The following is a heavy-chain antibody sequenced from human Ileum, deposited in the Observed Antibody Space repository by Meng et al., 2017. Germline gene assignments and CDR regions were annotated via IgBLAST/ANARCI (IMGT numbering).Heavy chain of an antibody. V-gene: IGHV3-23*04. Sequence: EVQVVGVGGGVVRPGGSLRLSCAASGFTFDDYGMSWVRQAPGKGLEWVSAITGSGRDTFYADSVKGRFTISRDNSKNMLYLQMNYLRAEDTAVYYCTRCYGDWFSGDHWGRGTLVTVSS. CDR2: ITGSGRDT. J-gene: IGHJ4*01. D-gene: IGHD3/OR15-3a*01. CDR3: TRCYGDWFSGDH. CDR1: GFTFDDYG.